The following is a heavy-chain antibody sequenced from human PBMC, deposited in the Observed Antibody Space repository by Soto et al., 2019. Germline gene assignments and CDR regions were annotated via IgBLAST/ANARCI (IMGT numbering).Heavy chain of an antibody. J-gene: IGHJ4*02. CDR1: GFSLTDTRMG. CDR2: IISNDDK. V-gene: IGHV2-26*01. CDR3: ARALFYSDSDGYYFELDY. D-gene: IGHD3-22*01. Sequence: SGPTLVNPTETLTLTCSVSGFSLTDTRMGVSWIRQAPGKALEWLAHIISNDDKSYSTSLKSRLTISKDTSKSQVVLRMTNMDPVDTGRYYCARALFYSDSDGYYFELDYWGPGTRVTVS.